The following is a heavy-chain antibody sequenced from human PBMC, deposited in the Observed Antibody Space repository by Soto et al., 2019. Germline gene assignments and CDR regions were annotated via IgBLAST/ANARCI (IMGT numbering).Heavy chain of an antibody. CDR3: ARVRAPFSFGLIAGPFDY. Sequence: ASVKVSCKASGYTFTSYAMHWVRQAPGQRLEWMGWINAGNGNTKYSQKFQGRVTITRDTSASTAYMELSSLRSEDTAVYYCARVRAPFSFGLIAGPFDYWGQGTLVTVSS. D-gene: IGHD2-15*01. CDR2: INAGNGNT. V-gene: IGHV1-3*01. CDR1: GYTFTSYA. J-gene: IGHJ4*02.